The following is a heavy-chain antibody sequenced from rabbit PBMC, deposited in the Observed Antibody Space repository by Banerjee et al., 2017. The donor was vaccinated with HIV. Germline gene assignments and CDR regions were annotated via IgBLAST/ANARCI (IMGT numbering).Heavy chain of an antibody. CDR1: GFSFSSGYD. Sequence: QSLEESGGDLVKPGASLTLTCTASGFSFSSGYDLCWVRQAPGKGLEWIACKYAGSYGNTYYASWAKGRFTISKTSSTTVTLQMTSLTAADTATYFCARDQDSYDDYGAIPYYFNLWGPGTLVTVS. CDR2: KYAGSYGNT. D-gene: IGHD2-1*01. CDR3: ARDQDSYDDYGAIPYYFNL. J-gene: IGHJ4*01. V-gene: IGHV1S40*01.